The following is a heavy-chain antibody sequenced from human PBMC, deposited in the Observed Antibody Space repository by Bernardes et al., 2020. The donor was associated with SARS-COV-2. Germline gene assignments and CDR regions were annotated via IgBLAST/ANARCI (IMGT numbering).Heavy chain of an antibody. V-gene: IGHV4-30-2*01. J-gene: IGHJ6*01. Sequence: TYYNPSLKSRVTISVDRSKNQFSLKLSSVTAADTAVYYCARERARHGVRGLSYGMDV. CDR2: T. D-gene: IGHD2-8*01. CDR3: ARERARHGVRGLSYGMDV.